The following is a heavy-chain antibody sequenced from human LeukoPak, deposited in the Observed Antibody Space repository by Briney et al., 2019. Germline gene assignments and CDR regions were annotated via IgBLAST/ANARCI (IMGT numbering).Heavy chain of an antibody. D-gene: IGHD3-9*01. V-gene: IGHV3-13*01. J-gene: IGHJ4*02. CDR1: GFTFSTYD. CDR2: IAIAGDT. Sequence: GGSLRLSCAASGFTFSTYDMHWVRQPTGKGLEWVSAIAIAGDTYYAGSVKGRFTISRENAKNSLYPQMNSLRAGDSAVYHCARGNILTGYEYWGQGILVTVSS. CDR3: ARGNILTGYEY.